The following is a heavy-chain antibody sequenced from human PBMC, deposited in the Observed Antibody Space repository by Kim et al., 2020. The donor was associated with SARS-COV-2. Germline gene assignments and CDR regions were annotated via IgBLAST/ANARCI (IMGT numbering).Heavy chain of an antibody. V-gene: IGHV3-30*04. CDR2: ISCDGSNK. Sequence: GGSLRLSCAASGFTFSSYAMHWVRQAPGQGLEWVAVISCDGSNKYYADSVKGRFTISRDNSKNTLYLQMNSLRAEDTAVYYCARGSSSSWYDAFDIWGQGTTVTASS. D-gene: IGHD6-13*01. J-gene: IGHJ3*02. CDR3: ARGSSSSWYDAFDI. CDR1: GFTFSSYA.